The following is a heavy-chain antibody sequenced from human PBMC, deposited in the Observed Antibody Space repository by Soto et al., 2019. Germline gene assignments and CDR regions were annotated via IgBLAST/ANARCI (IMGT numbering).Heavy chain of an antibody. Sequence: QVQLVQSGAEMKKPGASVKVSCKASGYIFTAYSMNWVRQAPGQGLEWMGVVNPSGGSTNYAQKFQGRITMTRDTSTSTVYMDLSSLTSEDTAVYYCAREENCSDGICYSEYFQRWGQGTLVTVSS. CDR3: AREENCSDGICYSEYFQR. D-gene: IGHD2-15*01. CDR2: VNPSGGST. CDR1: GYIFTAYS. J-gene: IGHJ1*01. V-gene: IGHV1-46*01.